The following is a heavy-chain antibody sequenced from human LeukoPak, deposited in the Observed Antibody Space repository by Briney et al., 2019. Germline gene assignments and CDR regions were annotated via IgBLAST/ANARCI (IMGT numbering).Heavy chain of an antibody. CDR1: GYRFTNYW. J-gene: IGHJ4*02. V-gene: IGHV5-51*01. D-gene: IGHD3-16*01. CDR2: IYPGDSNT. CDR3: ARGGSHFEY. Sequence: GESLKISCKGSGYRFTNYWIGWVRQMPGKGLEWMGIIYPGDSNTRYSPSFQGQVTISADKSINTAYLQRSSLKASDTAIYYCARGGSHFEYWGQGTLVTVSS.